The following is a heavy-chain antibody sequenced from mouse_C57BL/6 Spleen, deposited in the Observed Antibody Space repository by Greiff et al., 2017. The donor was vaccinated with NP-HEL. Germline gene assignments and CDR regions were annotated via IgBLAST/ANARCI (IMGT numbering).Heavy chain of an antibody. CDR1: GYSITSGYY. V-gene: IGHV3-6*01. CDR3: AREELGREGFAY. J-gene: IGHJ3*01. Sequence: EVQLQESGPGLVKPSQSLSLTCSVTGYSITSGYYWNWIRQFPGNKLEWMGYISYDGSNNYNPSLKNRISITRDTSKNQFFLKLNSVTTEDTATYYCAREELGREGFAYWGQGTLVTVSA. D-gene: IGHD4-1*01. CDR2: ISYDGSN.